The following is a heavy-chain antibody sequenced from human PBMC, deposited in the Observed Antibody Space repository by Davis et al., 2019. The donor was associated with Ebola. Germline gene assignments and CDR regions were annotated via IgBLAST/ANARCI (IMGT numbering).Heavy chain of an antibody. Sequence: PGGSLRLSCEASGFSVSDNYMNWVRQAPGKGLEWVSVIYNVYTMYYADSVKGRFTISRDNAKNSLYLQMNSLRAEDTAVYYCARGSQGWLGFDYWGQGTLVTVSS. CDR1: GFSVSDNY. J-gene: IGHJ4*02. D-gene: IGHD3-10*01. CDR2: IYNVYTM. V-gene: IGHV3-53*01. CDR3: ARGSQGWLGFDY.